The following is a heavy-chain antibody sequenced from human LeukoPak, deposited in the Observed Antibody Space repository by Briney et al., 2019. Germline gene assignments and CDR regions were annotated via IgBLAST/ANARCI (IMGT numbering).Heavy chain of an antibody. Sequence: GGSLRLSCAASGFTFSDYWMSWVRQAPGKGLEWVANIKQDGSVKYYVDSVRGRFTISRDNAQNSLYLQMSSLRADDAAVYYCARKGLGDYWGQGTLVTVSS. CDR3: ARKGLGDY. J-gene: IGHJ4*02. CDR1: GFTFSDYW. CDR2: IKQDGSVK. V-gene: IGHV3-7*03. D-gene: IGHD3/OR15-3a*01.